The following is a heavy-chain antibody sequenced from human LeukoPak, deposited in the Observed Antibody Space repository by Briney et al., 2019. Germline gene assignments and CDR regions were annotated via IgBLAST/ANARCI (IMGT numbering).Heavy chain of an antibody. CDR1: GGTFSSYA. CDR2: IIPIFGTA. J-gene: IGHJ3*02. D-gene: IGHD1-7*01. V-gene: IGHV1-69*05. CDR3: ARNKLPLVAFDI. Sequence: ASVKVSCKASGGTFSSYAISWVRQAPGQGLEWMGRIIPIFGTANYAQKFQGRVTITTDESTSTAYMELSSLRSEDTAVYYCARNKLPLVAFDIWGQGTMVTVSS.